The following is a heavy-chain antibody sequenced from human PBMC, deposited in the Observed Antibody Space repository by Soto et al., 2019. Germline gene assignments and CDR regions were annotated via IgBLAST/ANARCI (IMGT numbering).Heavy chain of an antibody. V-gene: IGHV4-59*01. Sequence: SETLSLTCSVSGGSISGDYWRWIRQTPEKGLEWIGYIYYSGRTNYNPSLKSRVTMLIDMSKNQFSLKLTSVSAADTAVYYCARVRGNQLLGRFDPWGQGTLVTVS. CDR2: IYYSGRT. CDR3: ARVRGNQLLGRFDP. J-gene: IGHJ5*02. CDR1: GGSISGDY. D-gene: IGHD2-2*01.